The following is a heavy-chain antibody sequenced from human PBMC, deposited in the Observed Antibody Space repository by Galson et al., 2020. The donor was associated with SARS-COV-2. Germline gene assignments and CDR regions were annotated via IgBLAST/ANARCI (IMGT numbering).Heavy chain of an antibody. CDR3: ARESRWELYFDH. D-gene: IGHD1-26*01. J-gene: IGHJ4*02. CDR1: GGSISSGSYY. V-gene: IGHV4-61*02. Sequence: SETLSLTCTVSGGSISSGSYYWSWIRQPAGKGLEWIGRIYTSGSTNYNPSLKSRVTISVDTSKNQFSLKLSSVTAADTAVYYCARESRWELYFDHGGQGTLVTVCS. CDR2: IYTSGST.